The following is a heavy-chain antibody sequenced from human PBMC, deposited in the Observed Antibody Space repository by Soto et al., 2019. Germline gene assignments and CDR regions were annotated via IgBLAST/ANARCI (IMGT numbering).Heavy chain of an antibody. CDR3: ASDRYSYGWVFDY. CDR1: GLTFSSYA. J-gene: IGHJ4*02. Sequence: GGSLRLSCGASGLTFSSYAMSWVRQAPGKGLEWVSAISGSGRSTYYVDSVKGRFTISRDNSKNTLYLQMNSLRAEDTAIYYCASDRYSYGWVFDYWGQGILVTVSS. V-gene: IGHV3-23*01. CDR2: ISGSGRST. D-gene: IGHD5-18*01.